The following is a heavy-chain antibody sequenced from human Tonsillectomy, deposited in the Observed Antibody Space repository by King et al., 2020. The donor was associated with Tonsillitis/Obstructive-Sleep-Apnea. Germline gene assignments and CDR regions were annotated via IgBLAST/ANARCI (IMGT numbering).Heavy chain of an antibody. J-gene: IGHJ6*03. Sequence: QLQESGPGLVKPSGTLSLTCAVSCGSISSSNWWSWVLQPPGKGLEWIGEIYHSGSTNYNPSLKSRVTISVDKSKNQFSLKLSSVTAADTAVYYCARARNCSSTSCYGYYYYYYMDVWGKGTTVTVSS. V-gene: IGHV4-4*02. CDR1: CGSISSSNW. D-gene: IGHD2-2*01. CDR3: ARARNCSSTSCYGYYYYYYMDV. CDR2: IYHSGST.